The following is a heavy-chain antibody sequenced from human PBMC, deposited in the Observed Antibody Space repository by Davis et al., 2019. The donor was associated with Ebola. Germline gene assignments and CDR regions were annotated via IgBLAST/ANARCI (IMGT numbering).Heavy chain of an antibody. CDR2: INPSGGST. Sequence: ASVKVSCKASGYTFTSYYMHWVRQAPGQGLEWMGIINPSGGSTSYAQKFQARVSMTRNTSISTAYMELNSLTSEDTAVYYCARGTRTLDIWGQGTMVTVSS. D-gene: IGHD3/OR15-3a*01. CDR3: ARGTRTLDI. V-gene: IGHV1-46*01. J-gene: IGHJ3*02. CDR1: GYTFTSYY.